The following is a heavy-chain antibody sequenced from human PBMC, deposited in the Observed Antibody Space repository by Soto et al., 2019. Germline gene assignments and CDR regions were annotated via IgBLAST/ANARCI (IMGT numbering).Heavy chain of an antibody. J-gene: IGHJ4*02. CDR1: GITFTNVW. D-gene: IGHD6-19*01. CDR3: TTYSSGWY. Sequence: PGGSLRLSCAASGITFTNVWMTWVRQALGKGLEWVGRIKSKTDGGTTEYTAPVKGRFTISRDDSKNTLYLHMNSLKTEDTAVYFCTTYSSGWYWGQGTLVTVS. V-gene: IGHV3-15*01. CDR2: IKSKTDGGTT.